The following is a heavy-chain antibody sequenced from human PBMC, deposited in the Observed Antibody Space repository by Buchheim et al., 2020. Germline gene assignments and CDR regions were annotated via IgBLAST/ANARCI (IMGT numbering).Heavy chain of an antibody. J-gene: IGHJ4*02. CDR2: IYYSGTT. V-gene: IGHV4-31*11. CDR1: GGSISSGAPY. CDR3: ARSGDGYSFDF. D-gene: IGHD5-18*01. Sequence: QVQLQESGPGLVTPSQTLSLTCAVSGGSISSGAPYWSWIRQHPGKGLEWIGYIYYSGTTYYNPSLKSRLHISVETSKNKFSLKLSSVTAADTAVYYCARSGDGYSFDFWGQGTL.